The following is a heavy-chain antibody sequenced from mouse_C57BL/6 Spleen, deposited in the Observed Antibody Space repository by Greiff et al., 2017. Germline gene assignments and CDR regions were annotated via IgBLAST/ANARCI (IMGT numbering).Heavy chain of an antibody. V-gene: IGHV5-6*01. CDR2: ISSGGSYT. J-gene: IGHJ2*01. Sequence: EVMLVESGGDLVKPGGSLKLSCAASGFTFSSYGMSWVRQTPDQRLELVATISSGGSYTYYPDSVKGRFTISRDNAKNTLYLQMSSLKSEDTAMYYCASPYGSSYEGYYFDYWGQGTTLTVSS. CDR1: GFTFSSYG. D-gene: IGHD1-1*01. CDR3: ASPYGSSYEGYYFDY.